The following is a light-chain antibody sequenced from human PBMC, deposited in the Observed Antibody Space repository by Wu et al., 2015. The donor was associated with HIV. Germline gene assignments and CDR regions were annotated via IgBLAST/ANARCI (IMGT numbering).Light chain of an antibody. J-gene: IGKJ1*01. Sequence: EIVLTQSPGTLSLSPGERATLSCRASQTISSTYVAWFQHKLGQAPRLLIYGSSTRASGIPDRFSGSGSGTDFTLTISRLEPEDFAVYFCHQYGPSPRMFGPGTKVEVK. V-gene: IGKV3-20*01. CDR3: HQYGPSPRM. CDR2: GSS. CDR1: QTISSTY.